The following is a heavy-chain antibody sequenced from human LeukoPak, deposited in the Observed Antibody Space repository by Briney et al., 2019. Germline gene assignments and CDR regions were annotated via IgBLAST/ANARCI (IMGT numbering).Heavy chain of an antibody. V-gene: IGHV4-4*07. D-gene: IGHD1-26*01. J-gene: IGHJ6*03. Sequence: SETLSLTCTVSGGSISSYYWSWIRQPAGKGLEWIGRIYTSGSTNYNPSLKSRVTMSVDTSKNQFSLKLSSVTAADTAVYYCARALSGSYYGYYYYYMDVWGKGTTVTVSS. CDR2: IYTSGST. CDR1: GGSISSYY. CDR3: ARALSGSYYGYYYYYMDV.